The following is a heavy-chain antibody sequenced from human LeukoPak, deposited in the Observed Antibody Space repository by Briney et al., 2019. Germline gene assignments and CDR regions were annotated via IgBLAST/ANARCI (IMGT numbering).Heavy chain of an antibody. CDR3: AKDRVTNYYGSSGYGLAD. CDR2: ISYDGSNK. CDR1: GFTFSSYG. V-gene: IGHV3-30*18. D-gene: IGHD3-22*01. Sequence: GGSLRLSCAASGFTFSSYGMHWVRQAPGKGLEWVAVISYDGSNKYYADSVKGRFTISRDNSKNTLYLQMNSLRAEDTAVYYCAKDRVTNYYGSSGYGLADWGQGTLVTVSS. J-gene: IGHJ4*02.